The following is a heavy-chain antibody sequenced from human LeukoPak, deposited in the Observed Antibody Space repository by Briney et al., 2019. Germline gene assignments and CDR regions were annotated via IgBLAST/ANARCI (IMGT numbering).Heavy chain of an antibody. CDR3: AKPAADTWSDWFGP. CDR2: ISGSGGTT. J-gene: IGHJ5*02. Sequence: GGSLRLSCAASRFTFSTFAMSWVRQAPGKGLEWVSAISGSGGTTYYADSVKGRFTISRDNSKNTLYLLMNSLRAEDTAIYYCAKPAADTWSDWFGPWGQGTLVTVSS. V-gene: IGHV3-23*01. D-gene: IGHD6-13*01. CDR1: RFTFSTFA.